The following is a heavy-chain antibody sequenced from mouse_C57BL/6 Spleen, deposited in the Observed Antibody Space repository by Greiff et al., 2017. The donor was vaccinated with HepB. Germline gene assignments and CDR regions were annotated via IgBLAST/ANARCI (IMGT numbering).Heavy chain of an antibody. Sequence: EVQLVESGEGLVKPGGSLKLSCAASGFTFSDYGMHWVRQAPEKGLEWVAYISSGSSTIYYADTVKGRFTISRDNAKNTLFLQMTSLRSEDTAMYYCARSYDYAWFAYWGQGTLVTVSA. V-gene: IGHV5-17*01. D-gene: IGHD2-4*01. CDR3: ARSYDYAWFAY. CDR2: ISSGSSTI. CDR1: GFTFSDYG. J-gene: IGHJ3*01.